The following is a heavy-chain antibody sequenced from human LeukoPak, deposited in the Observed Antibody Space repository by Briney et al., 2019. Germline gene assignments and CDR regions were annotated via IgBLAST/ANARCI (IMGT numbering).Heavy chain of an antibody. Sequence: GGSLRLSCAASGFTFSSYSMNWVRQAPGKGLEWVSSISSSSSYIYYADSVKGRFTISRDNAKNSLYLQMNSLRAEDTAVYYCARGYCSGGSCYYYYYGMDVWGQGTTVTVPS. J-gene: IGHJ6*02. V-gene: IGHV3-21*01. CDR3: ARGYCSGGSCYYYYYGMDV. D-gene: IGHD2-15*01. CDR1: GFTFSSYS. CDR2: ISSSSSYI.